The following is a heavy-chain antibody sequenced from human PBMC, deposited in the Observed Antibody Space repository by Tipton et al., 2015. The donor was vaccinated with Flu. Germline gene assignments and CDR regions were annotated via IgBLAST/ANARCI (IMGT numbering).Heavy chain of an antibody. V-gene: IGHV1-69*01. CDR1: GGTFSSYA. CDR2: IIPIFGTA. J-gene: IGHJ4*02. CDR3: ARAGQPLLYQGGLHY. Sequence: QVQLVQSGAEVKKPGSSVKVSCKASGGTFSSYAISWVRQAPGQGLEWMGGIIPIFGTANYAQKVQGRVTITADESTSTAYMELSSLRSEDTAVYYCARAGQPLLYQGGLHYWGQGTLVTVSS. D-gene: IGHD2-2*02.